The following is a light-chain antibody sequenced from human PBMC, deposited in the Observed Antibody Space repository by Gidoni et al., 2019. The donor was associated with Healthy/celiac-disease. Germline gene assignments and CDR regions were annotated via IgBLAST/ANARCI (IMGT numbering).Light chain of an antibody. J-gene: IGKJ4*01. CDR2: A. Sequence: IQLTQSPSSLSASVGDRVTITCRASQGISSYLAWYQQKPGKAPKLLIYAASRFSGSGSGTDFTLTISSLQPEDFATYYCQQLNSYPLTFGGGTKVEIK. V-gene: IGKV1-9*01. CDR3: QQLNSYPLT. CDR1: QGISSY.